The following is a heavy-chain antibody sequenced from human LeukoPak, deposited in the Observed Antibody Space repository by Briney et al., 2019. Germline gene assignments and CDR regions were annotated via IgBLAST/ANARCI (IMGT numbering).Heavy chain of an antibody. D-gene: IGHD3-9*01. CDR2: IYHSGST. CDR1: GGSISSGGYY. V-gene: IGHV4-30-2*01. J-gene: IGHJ4*02. CDR3: ARVFGYYDILTGLGPFDY. Sequence: PSETLSLTCTVSGGSISSGGYYWSWIRQPPGKGLEWIGYIYHSGSTYYNPSLKSRVTISVDRSKNQFSLKLSSVTAADTAVYYCARVFGYYDILTGLGPFDYWGQGTLVTVSS.